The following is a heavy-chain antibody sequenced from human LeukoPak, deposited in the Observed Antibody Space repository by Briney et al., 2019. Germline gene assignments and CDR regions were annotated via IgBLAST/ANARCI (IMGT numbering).Heavy chain of an antibody. D-gene: IGHD3-3*01. CDR2: IYYSGST. CDR1: GASISSYY. J-gene: IGHJ5*02. V-gene: IGHV4-59*08. CDR3: AGQVRDYDFWSGYWIDP. Sequence: SSETLSLTCTVSGASISSYYWSWIRQPPGKGLEWIGYIYYSGSTNYNPSLKSRVTISVDTSKNQFSLKLSSVTAADTAVYYCAGQVRDYDFWSGYWIDPWGQGTLVTVSS.